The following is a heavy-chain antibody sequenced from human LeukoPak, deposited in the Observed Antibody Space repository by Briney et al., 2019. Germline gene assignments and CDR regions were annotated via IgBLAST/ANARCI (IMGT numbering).Heavy chain of an antibody. V-gene: IGHV4-4*07. D-gene: IGHD3-3*01. CDR2: IYTSGST. J-gene: IGHJ6*03. CDR1: GGSISSYY. CDR3: ASTYYDFWSGAPDYYYYYMDV. Sequence: SETLSLTCTVSGGSISSYYLSWIRPPAGKGLEWIGRIYTSGSTNYHPSLKSRVTISVDKSKNQFSLKLSSVTAADTAVYYCASTYYDFWSGAPDYYYYYMDVWGKGTTVTVSS.